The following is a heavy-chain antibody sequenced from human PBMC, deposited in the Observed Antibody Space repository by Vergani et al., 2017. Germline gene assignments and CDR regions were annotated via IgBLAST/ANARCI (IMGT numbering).Heavy chain of an antibody. D-gene: IGHD3-9*01. CDR1: GFSSTTRGMC. J-gene: IGHJ4*02. CDR3: ARSEDDILAGYQSSLGY. CDR2: IDWDDDK. V-gene: IGHV2-70*15. Sequence: QVTLRESGPALVKPTQTLTLTCTFSGFSSTTRGMCVSWIRQPPGKALEWLARIDWDDDKYYSTSLKTRLTISKDTSKNQVILTMTNMDPVNTATYYCARSEDDILAGYQSSLGYWGKGTLVTVSS.